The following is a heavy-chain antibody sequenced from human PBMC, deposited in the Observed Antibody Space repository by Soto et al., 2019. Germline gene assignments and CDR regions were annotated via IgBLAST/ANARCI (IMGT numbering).Heavy chain of an antibody. CDR3: ARGDRGAFDL. J-gene: IGHJ3*01. D-gene: IGHD2-21*02. CDR2: IHSDGSST. V-gene: IGHV3-74*01. Sequence: EVQLVESEGGLVQPGGSLRLSCAASGFTLSYYWMHCVRQAPGQGLVWVSRIHSDGSSTTYADSVKGRFTISRDNAKNTLYLQMNSLRAEDTAVYYCARGDRGAFDLWGQGTMVTVSS. CDR1: GFTLSYYW.